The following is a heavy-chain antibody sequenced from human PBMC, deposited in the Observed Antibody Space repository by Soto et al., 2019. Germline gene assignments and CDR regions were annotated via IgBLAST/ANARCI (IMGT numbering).Heavy chain of an antibody. J-gene: IGHJ5*02. CDR3: ARVGYDFWRAPNEGNWFDP. D-gene: IGHD3-3*01. CDR1: GGSISSGDYY. V-gene: IGHV4-30-4*01. Sequence: SETLSLTCTVSGGSISSGDYYWSWIRQPPGKGLEWIGYIYYSGSTYYNPSLKSRVTISVDTSKNQFSLKLSSVTAADTAVYYCARVGYDFWRAPNEGNWFDPWGQGTLVTVSS. CDR2: IYYSGST.